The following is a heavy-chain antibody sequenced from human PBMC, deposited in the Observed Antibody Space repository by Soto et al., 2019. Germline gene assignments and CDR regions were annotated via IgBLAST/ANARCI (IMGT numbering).Heavy chain of an antibody. CDR1: GFTFSSYA. J-gene: IGHJ4*02. D-gene: IGHD6-13*01. CDR3: AKTLGQSSWYVGYYFDY. V-gene: IGHV3-23*01. Sequence: GSLRLSCAASGFTFSSYAMSWVRQAPGKGLEWVSAISGSGGSTYYADSVKGRFTIPRDNSKNTLYLQMNSLRAEDTAVYYCAKTLGQSSWYVGYYFDYWGQGTLVTVSS. CDR2: ISGSGGST.